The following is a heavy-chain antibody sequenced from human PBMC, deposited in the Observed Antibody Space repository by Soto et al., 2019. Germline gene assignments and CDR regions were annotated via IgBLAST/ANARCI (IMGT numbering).Heavy chain of an antibody. D-gene: IGHD4-17*01. Sequence: QDQLVQSGAEVKEPGASVKISCKVSGFPFTSYAFHWVRQAPGQRLEWMGWINTGNGKARYSQKFQGRVTITRDTSATTVYMDLSSLRSEDTAVYYSARLRSDAFDRWGQGTMVAVSP. CDR2: INTGNGKA. CDR1: GFPFTSYA. J-gene: IGHJ3*02. V-gene: IGHV1-3*04. CDR3: ARLRSDAFDR.